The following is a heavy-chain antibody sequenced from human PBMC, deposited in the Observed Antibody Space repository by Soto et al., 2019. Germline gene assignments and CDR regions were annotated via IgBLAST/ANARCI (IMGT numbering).Heavy chain of an antibody. CDR1: GLTFTRAW. CDR2: IKSKIDGGTT. V-gene: IGHV3-15*07. D-gene: IGHD4-17*01. CDR3: TTDSDFTTTPVRSDF. J-gene: IGHJ4*01. Sequence: PGGSLRLSCVVSGLTFTRAWINWVRQAPGKGLEWVGRIKSKIDGGTTDFAAPVKGRFAISRDDSRDIVYMQMGNLKIEDTAVYYCTTDSDFTTTPVRSDFWGLGTLVTVSS.